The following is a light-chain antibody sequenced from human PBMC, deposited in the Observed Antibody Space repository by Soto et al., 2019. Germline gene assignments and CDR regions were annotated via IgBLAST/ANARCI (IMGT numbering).Light chain of an antibody. CDR2: EVS. J-gene: IGLJ1*01. V-gene: IGLV2-14*01. CDR3: SSYTSSSTRV. Sequence: QSALTQPASVSGSPGQSITISCTGTSSDVGGYNYVSWYQQHAGKAPKLMIYEVSNRPSGVSHRFPGPKSGNTACLTISALQAEDAADYYCSSYTSSSTRVFGTATKVTVL. CDR1: SSDVGGYNY.